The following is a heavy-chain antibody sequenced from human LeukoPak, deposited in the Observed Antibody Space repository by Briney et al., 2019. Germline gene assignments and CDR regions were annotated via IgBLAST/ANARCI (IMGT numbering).Heavy chain of an antibody. J-gene: IGHJ4*02. D-gene: IGHD6-19*01. CDR2: INWSGGRT. V-gene: IGHV3-20*04. Sequence: GGSLRLSCAASGFTFDDYGMSWVRQAPGKGLEWVSGINWSGGRTGYADSVKGRFTISRDNAKNSPYLQMNSLRAEDTALYYCAKRSNSGWNLDYWGQGTLVTVSS. CDR1: GFTFDDYG. CDR3: AKRSNSGWNLDY.